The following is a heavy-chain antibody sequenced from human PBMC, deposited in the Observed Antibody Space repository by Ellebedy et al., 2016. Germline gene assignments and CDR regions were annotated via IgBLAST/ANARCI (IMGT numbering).Heavy chain of an antibody. V-gene: IGHV1-18*04. J-gene: IGHJ4*02. CDR1: GYTLNGYY. CDR3: ARDPGPFGNGAYSPY. Sequence: ASVKVSXXASGYTLNGYYKHWVRQAPGQGLEWMGWISAYNDNAKYAQNLQDRVTMTTDTSTSTAYMELRSLRSDDTAMYYCARDPGPFGNGAYSPYWGQGTLVTVSS. D-gene: IGHD4/OR15-4a*01. CDR2: ISAYNDNA.